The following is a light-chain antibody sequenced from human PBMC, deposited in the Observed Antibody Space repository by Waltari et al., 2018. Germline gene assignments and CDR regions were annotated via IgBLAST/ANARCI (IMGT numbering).Light chain of an antibody. Sequence: EIVMTQSPATLSVSQGERATLPGRASQGVGNNLAWYQQKPGKAPRLLIYGAITRDTGIPARFSGSGSGIEFTLIITSLQSEDFAVYYCYQYRNWPRTFGQGTKVEIK. J-gene: IGKJ1*01. CDR2: GAI. CDR3: YQYRNWPRT. V-gene: IGKV3D-15*01. CDR1: QGVGNN.